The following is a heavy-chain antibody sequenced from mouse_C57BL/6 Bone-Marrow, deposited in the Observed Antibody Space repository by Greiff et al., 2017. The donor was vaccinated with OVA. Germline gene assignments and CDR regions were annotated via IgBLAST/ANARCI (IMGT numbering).Heavy chain of an antibody. V-gene: IGHV1-15*01. CDR1: GYTFTDYE. J-gene: IGHJ4*01. CDR2: IDPETGGT. Sequence: VQLQQSGAELVRPGASVTLSCKASGYTFTDYEMHWVKQTPVHGLEWIGAIDPETGGTAYNQKFKGKAILTADKSSSTAYMELRSLTSEDSAVYYCTKGMVTDYYAMDYWGQGTSVTVSS. D-gene: IGHD2-3*01. CDR3: TKGMVTDYYAMDY.